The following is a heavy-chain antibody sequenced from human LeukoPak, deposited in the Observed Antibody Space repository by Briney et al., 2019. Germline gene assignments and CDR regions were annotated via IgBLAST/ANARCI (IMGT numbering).Heavy chain of an antibody. V-gene: IGHV4-39*01. J-gene: IGHJ4*02. D-gene: IGHD1-26*01. CDR1: GGSISSSTYY. CDR2: IYYSGST. CDR3: ARYSGNYLFDN. Sequence: SETLSLTCTVSGGSISSSTYYWGWVRQPPGKGREWIGSIYYSGSTYYNPSLKSRVTISVDTSKNQFSLNLRSVTAADTAVYYCARYSGNYLFDNWGQGTLVTVSS.